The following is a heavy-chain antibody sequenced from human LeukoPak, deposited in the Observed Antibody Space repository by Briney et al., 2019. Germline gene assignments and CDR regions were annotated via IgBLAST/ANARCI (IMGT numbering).Heavy chain of an antibody. CDR1: GGSISSYY. V-gene: IGHV4-4*07. Sequence: SETLSLTCTVSGGSISSYYWSWIRQPAGKGLEWIGRIYTSGSTNYNPSLKSRVTMSVDTSNNQFSLNLTSVTAADTAVYYCARGRLREAFGYWGQGTLVTVSS. CDR2: IYTSGST. CDR3: ARGRLREAFGY. J-gene: IGHJ4*02.